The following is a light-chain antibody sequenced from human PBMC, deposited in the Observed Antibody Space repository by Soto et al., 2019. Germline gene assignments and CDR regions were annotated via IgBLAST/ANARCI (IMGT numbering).Light chain of an antibody. Sequence: QSVLTQPPSASGTPGQRVTISCSGSSSNIGSNYVSWYQHLPGAAPKLLIYRSDQRPSGVPDRFSGSKSGTSASLAISGLRSEDVADYFCAVRNDSLSGHWVFGGGTKLTVL. CDR1: SSNIGSNY. V-gene: IGLV1-47*01. J-gene: IGLJ3*02. CDR3: AVRNDSLSGHWV. CDR2: RSD.